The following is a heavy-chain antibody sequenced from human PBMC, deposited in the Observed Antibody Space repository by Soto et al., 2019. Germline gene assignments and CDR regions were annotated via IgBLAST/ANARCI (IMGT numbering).Heavy chain of an antibody. CDR3: ARRHSSGWYYFDY. Sequence: QVTLKESGPVLVKPTETLTLTCTVSGFSLSNARMGVSWIRQPPGKALEWLAHIFSNDEKSYSTSLKSRLTISKDISKSQVVLTMTNMDPVDTATYYCARRHSSGWYYFDYWGQGTLVTVSS. J-gene: IGHJ4*02. CDR2: IFSNDEK. CDR1: GFSLSNARMG. V-gene: IGHV2-26*01. D-gene: IGHD6-19*01.